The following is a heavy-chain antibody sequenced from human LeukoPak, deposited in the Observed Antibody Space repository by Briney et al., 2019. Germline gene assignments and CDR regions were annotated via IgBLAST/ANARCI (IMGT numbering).Heavy chain of an antibody. CDR1: EFTFSSYS. CDR2: ISSSGSTI. CDR3: VRDRGISFYFDY. Sequence: PGGSLRLSCAASEFTFSSYSMNWIRQAPGKGLEWVSYISSSGSTIYYADSVKGRFTVSRDNAKNSLDLQMNSLRSEDTAVYYCVRDRGISFYFDYWGQGTLVTVSS. J-gene: IGHJ4*02. V-gene: IGHV3-48*01. D-gene: IGHD3-16*02.